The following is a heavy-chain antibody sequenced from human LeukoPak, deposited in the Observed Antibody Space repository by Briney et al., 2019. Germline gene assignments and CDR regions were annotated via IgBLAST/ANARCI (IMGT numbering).Heavy chain of an antibody. CDR2: IYGSTSA. Sequence: GSLRLSCAASGFTLSSNYINWVRQAPGKGLEWVSLIYGSTSADYADSVKGRFTISRDTSMNTVYLQMNSLRAEDTAVYYCARLNFGDDYWGQGTLVTVSS. D-gene: IGHD4-17*01. J-gene: IGHJ4*02. CDR3: ARLNFGDDY. V-gene: IGHV3-66*01. CDR1: GFTLSSNY.